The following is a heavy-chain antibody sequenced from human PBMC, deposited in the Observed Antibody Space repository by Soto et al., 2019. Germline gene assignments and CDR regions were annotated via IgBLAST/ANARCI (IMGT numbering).Heavy chain of an antibody. D-gene: IGHD3-10*01. Sequence: GGSLRLSCAASGFTFSSYSMNWVRQAPGKGLEWVSSISSSSSYIYYADSVKGRFTISRDNAKNSLYLQMNSLRAEDTAVYYCARSSYYYGSGSYGTHYYYYYMDVWGKGTTVTVSS. CDR3: ARSSYYYGSGSYGTHYYYYYMDV. CDR2: ISSSSSYI. CDR1: GFTFSSYS. J-gene: IGHJ6*03. V-gene: IGHV3-21*01.